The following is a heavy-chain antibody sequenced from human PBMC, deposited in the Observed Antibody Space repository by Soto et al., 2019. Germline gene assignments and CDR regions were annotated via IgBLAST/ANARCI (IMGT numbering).Heavy chain of an antibody. D-gene: IGHD5-12*01. V-gene: IGHV1-69*13. J-gene: IGHJ6*02. CDR3: ASENSLDIVATSVYYYGMDV. CDR2: IIPIFGTA. CDR1: GGTFSSDA. Sequence: SVKVSCKASGGTFSSDAISWVRQAPGQGLEWMGGIIPIFGTANYAQKFQGRVTITADESTSTAYMELSSLRSEDTAVYYCASENSLDIVATSVYYYGMDVWGQGTTVTVSS.